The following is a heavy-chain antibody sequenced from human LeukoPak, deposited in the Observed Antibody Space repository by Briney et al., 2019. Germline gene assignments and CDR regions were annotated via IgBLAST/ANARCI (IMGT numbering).Heavy chain of an antibody. CDR2: IYYSGRT. J-gene: IGHJ4*02. CDR1: GGSISSGDYY. D-gene: IGHD6-13*01. CDR3: ARAPSLLGEQLVSDDSFDY. Sequence: PSQTLSLTCAVSGGSISSGDYYRSWIRQPPGKGLEWLGYIYYSGRTNYNPSLKSRVAISVDTSKNQFSLKLSSVTAADTAVYYGARAPSLLGEQLVSDDSFDYWGQGPLVTVSS. V-gene: IGHV4-61*08.